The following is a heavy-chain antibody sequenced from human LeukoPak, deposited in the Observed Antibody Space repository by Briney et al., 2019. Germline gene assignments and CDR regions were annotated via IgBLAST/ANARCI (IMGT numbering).Heavy chain of an antibody. V-gene: IGHV3-20*04. CDR3: GRGDQGYYYGMDV. J-gene: IGHJ6*02. CDR1: GFSFSSFE. CDR2: INWNGGST. D-gene: IGHD1-26*01. Sequence: PGGSLRLSCAASGFSFSSFEMSWVRQAPGKGLEWVSGINWNGGSTGYADSVKGRFTISRDNAKNSLYLQMNSLRAEDTALYYCGRGDQGYYYGMDVWGQGTTVTVSS.